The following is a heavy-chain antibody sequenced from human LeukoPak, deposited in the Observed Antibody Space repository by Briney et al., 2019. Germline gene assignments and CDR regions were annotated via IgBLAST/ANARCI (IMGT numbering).Heavy chain of an antibody. CDR2: ISYDGSNE. Sequence: GGSLRLSCAASGFAFSTYPMDWVRQAPGKGLEWVAVISYDGSNEYYADYVKGRFTTSRDNSKDTLYLQMNSLRGEDTAVYYCARDFAYGGNSIDYWGQGTLVTVSS. J-gene: IGHJ4*02. CDR1: GFAFSTYP. D-gene: IGHD4-23*01. V-gene: IGHV3-30*04. CDR3: ARDFAYGGNSIDY.